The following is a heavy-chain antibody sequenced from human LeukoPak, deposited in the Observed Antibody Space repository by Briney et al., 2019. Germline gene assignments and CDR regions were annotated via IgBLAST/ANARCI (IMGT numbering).Heavy chain of an antibody. CDR2: ISGSGDNGDNT. D-gene: IGHD2-21*01. CDR3: ARGSLGTGTSSDCCPLDC. Sequence: GGSLRLSCAASGFTFSTYAMSWVRQAPGKGLEWVSAISGSGDNGDNTYYADSVKGQFTISRDSSKNTLYLQMNSVRVEDTAVFYCARGSLGTGTSSDCCPLDCWGQGALVTVSS. J-gene: IGHJ4*02. V-gene: IGHV3-23*01. CDR1: GFTFSTYA.